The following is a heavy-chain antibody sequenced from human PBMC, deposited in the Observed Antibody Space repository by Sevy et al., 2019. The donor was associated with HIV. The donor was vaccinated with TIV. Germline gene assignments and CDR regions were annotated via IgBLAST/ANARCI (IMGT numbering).Heavy chain of an antibody. CDR1: GFTFSSYS. D-gene: IGHD3-3*01. Sequence: GGSLRLSCAASGFTFSSYSMNWVRQAPGKGLEWVSYINSSSSTIYYADSVKGRFTISRDKAKNSLYLQMNSLRDEDTAVYYCAGDWSYYDFWSGYGTDAFDIWGQGTMVTVSS. CDR2: INSSSSTI. V-gene: IGHV3-48*02. J-gene: IGHJ3*02. CDR3: AGDWSYYDFWSGYGTDAFDI.